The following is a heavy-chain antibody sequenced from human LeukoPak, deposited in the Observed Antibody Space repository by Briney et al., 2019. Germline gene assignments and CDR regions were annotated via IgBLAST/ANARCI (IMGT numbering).Heavy chain of an antibody. CDR1: GYTFTSYD. CDR3: ARDHYYDYYYGMDV. Sequence: ASVKVSCKASGYTFTSYDINWVRQATGQGLEWMGWISAYNGNTNYAQKLQGRVTMTTDTSTSTAYMELRSLRSDDTAVYYCARDHYYDYYYGMDVWGQGTTVTVSS. CDR2: ISAYNGNT. D-gene: IGHD3-10*01. V-gene: IGHV1-18*01. J-gene: IGHJ6*02.